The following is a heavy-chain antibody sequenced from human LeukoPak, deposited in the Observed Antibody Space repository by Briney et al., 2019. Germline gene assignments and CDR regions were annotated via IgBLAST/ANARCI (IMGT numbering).Heavy chain of an antibody. Sequence: PSETLSLTCTVSGGSISSYYWSWIRQPPGKGLEWIGDIYYSGYTNYNPSLKSRVTISVDTSKNQSSLKLRSVTAADTAVYYCARGWVDCGGDCYSGSFDYWGQGTLVTVSS. CDR1: GGSISSYY. CDR2: IYYSGYT. CDR3: ARGWVDCGGDCYSGSFDY. D-gene: IGHD2-21*02. V-gene: IGHV4-59*01. J-gene: IGHJ4*02.